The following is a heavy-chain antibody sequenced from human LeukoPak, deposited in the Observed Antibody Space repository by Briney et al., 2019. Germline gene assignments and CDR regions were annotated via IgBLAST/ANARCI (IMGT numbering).Heavy chain of an antibody. Sequence: SETLSLTCTVSGYSISSGYCWGWLRQPPGKGLEWIGSFYHSGTTYYNPSLKSRVTILVDTSKNHFSLKLSSVTAADTAVYYCARGGDTSGHYYFEYFHHWGQGTLVAVSS. CDR1: GYSISSGYC. V-gene: IGHV4-38-2*02. CDR2: FYHSGTT. CDR3: ARGGDTSGHYYFEYFHH. D-gene: IGHD3-22*01. J-gene: IGHJ1*01.